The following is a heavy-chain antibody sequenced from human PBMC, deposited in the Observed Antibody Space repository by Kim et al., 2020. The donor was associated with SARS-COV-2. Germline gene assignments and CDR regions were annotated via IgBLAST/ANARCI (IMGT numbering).Heavy chain of an antibody. CDR3: ARGLGYYDSSGYYAY. J-gene: IGHJ4*02. V-gene: IGHV4-34*01. D-gene: IGHD3-22*01. Sequence: PSLKSRVTISLDTSKNQCSLKLNSVTAADTAVYYCARGLGYYDSSGYYAYWGQGTLVTVSS.